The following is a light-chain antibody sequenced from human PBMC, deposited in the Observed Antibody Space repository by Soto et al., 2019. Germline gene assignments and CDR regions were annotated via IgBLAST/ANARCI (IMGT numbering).Light chain of an antibody. Sequence: QSALTQPPSASGSPGQSVTISCTGSSSDVGGYNYVSWYQQHPGKAPKLMIYEVSKRPSGVPDRLSGSKSGNTASLTVSGLQAEDEADYYCCSYAGSSTLVFGGGTKLTVL. CDR1: SSDVGGYNY. CDR2: EVS. CDR3: CSYAGSSTLV. V-gene: IGLV2-8*01. J-gene: IGLJ3*02.